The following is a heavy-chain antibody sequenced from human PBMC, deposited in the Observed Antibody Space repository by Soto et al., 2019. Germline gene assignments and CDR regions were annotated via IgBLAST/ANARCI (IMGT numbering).Heavy chain of an antibody. Sequence: PGGSLSLSCAASGFTCSSYAMSWVRQAPGKGLEWVSAISGSGGSTYYADSVKGRFTISRDNSKNTLYLQMNSLRVEDTALYYCVKGRGPYEVKYGMDVWGQGTTVTVSS. D-gene: IGHD2-21*01. CDR3: VKGRGPYEVKYGMDV. V-gene: IGHV3-23*01. J-gene: IGHJ6*02. CDR2: ISGSGGST. CDR1: GFTCSSYA.